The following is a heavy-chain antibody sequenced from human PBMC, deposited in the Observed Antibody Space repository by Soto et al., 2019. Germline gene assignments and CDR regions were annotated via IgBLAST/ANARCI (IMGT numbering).Heavy chain of an antibody. Sequence: QVQLHESGPGLVTPSGTLSLTCILSGDSLRSDYWWNWVRQAPGKGLEWIGEIYRDGTTNYRAPLASRVTMSIDHSKNHFSLKLNSVTAADTAVYFCARGYLGFCVRAGCYGGAFDIWGQGTLVSVSS. CDR1: GDSLRSDYW. V-gene: IGHV4-4*02. CDR2: IYRDGTT. CDR3: ARGYLGFCVRAGCYGGAFDI. J-gene: IGHJ3*02. D-gene: IGHD2-2*01.